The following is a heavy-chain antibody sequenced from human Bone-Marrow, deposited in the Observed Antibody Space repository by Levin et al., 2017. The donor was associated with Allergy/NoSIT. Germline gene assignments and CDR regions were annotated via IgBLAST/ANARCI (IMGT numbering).Heavy chain of an antibody. CDR1: GGSISSYY. CDR3: AKVGHSGLFDY. CDR2: IHYTGTS. D-gene: IGHD2-15*01. V-gene: IGHV4-59*12. Sequence: PSETLSLTCTVSGGSISSYYWAWIRQPPGNELEWIGDIHYTGTSNSNPSLKTRVTISIDTPKNQFSLKLGSVTAADTAVYYCAKVGHSGLFDYWGQGSLVTVSS. J-gene: IGHJ4*02.